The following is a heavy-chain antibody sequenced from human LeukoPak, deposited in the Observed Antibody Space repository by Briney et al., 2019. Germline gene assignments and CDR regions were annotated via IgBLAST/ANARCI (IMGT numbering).Heavy chain of an antibody. J-gene: IGHJ3*02. CDR3: ARDVAEDAFDI. Sequence: VASVKVSCKASGGTFSSYTISWVRQAPGQGLEWMGRIIPILGIANYAQKFQGRVTITGDKSTSTAYMELSSLRSEDTAVYYCARDVAEDAFDIWGQGTMVTVSS. CDR1: GGTFSSYT. V-gene: IGHV1-69*04. CDR2: IIPILGIA. D-gene: IGHD1-14*01.